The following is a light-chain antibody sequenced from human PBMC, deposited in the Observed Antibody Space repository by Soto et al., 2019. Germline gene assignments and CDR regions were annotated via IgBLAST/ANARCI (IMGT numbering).Light chain of an antibody. CDR1: QSVGSN. Sequence: EIGMTQSPATLSVSPGERVTLSCRARQSVGSNLAWYQQTPGQAPRVVIYDASTRATVIPARFSGSGSGTEFTLTISSLQSEDFAVYYCQQYDTWPLTFGQGTKVDIK. V-gene: IGKV3-15*01. CDR2: DAS. CDR3: QQYDTWPLT. J-gene: IGKJ1*01.